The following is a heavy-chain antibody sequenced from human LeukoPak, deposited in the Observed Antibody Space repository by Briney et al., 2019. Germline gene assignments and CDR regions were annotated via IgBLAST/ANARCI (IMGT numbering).Heavy chain of an antibody. CDR1: GGSISGSNW. D-gene: IGHD3-22*01. Sequence: SETLSLTCGVSGGSISGSNWWNWVRQPPGKGLEWIGEIYHSGSTNYNASLKSRVTISVDKSKNQFSLKLSSVTAADTAVYYCARDLGSSGPEGCWGQGTPVTVSS. CDR2: IYHSGST. CDR3: ARDLGSSGPEGC. V-gene: IGHV4-4*02. J-gene: IGHJ4*02.